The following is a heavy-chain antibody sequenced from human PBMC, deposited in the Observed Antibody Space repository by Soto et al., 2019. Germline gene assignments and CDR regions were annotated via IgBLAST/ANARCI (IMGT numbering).Heavy chain of an antibody. CDR1: GGSFSGYY. Sequence: SETLSLTCAVYGGSFSGYYWSWIRQPPGKGLEWIGEINHSGSTNYNPSLKSRVTISVDTSKNQFSLKLSSVTAADTAVYYCARDESQGTGYYSYFDYWGQGTLVTVSS. CDR3: ARDESQGTGYYSYFDY. CDR2: INHSGST. D-gene: IGHD3-9*01. V-gene: IGHV4-34*01. J-gene: IGHJ4*02.